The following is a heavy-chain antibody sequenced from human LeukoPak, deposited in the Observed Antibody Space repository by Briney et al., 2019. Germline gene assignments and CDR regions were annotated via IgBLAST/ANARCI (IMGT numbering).Heavy chain of an antibody. CDR1: GYTFTSYF. D-gene: IGHD1-7*01. V-gene: IGHV1-46*01. CDR2: INPSGGST. Sequence: GASVKVSCKASGYTFTSYFMHWVRQAPGQGLEWMGIINPSGGSTSYAQKFQGRVTMTRATSTSTVYMELSSLRSEDTAVYYCARVELNYGMDVWGQGTTVTVSS. CDR3: ARVELNYGMDV. J-gene: IGHJ6*02.